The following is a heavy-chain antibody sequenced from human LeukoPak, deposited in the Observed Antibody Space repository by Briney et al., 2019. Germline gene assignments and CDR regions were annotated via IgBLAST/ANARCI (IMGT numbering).Heavy chain of an antibody. CDR3: ARGDSIWNDYYFDY. CDR1: GYTFTSYD. Sequence: GASVKVSCKASGYTFTSYDINWVRQATGQGLEWMGWMNPNSGNTGYAQKFQGRVTMTRNTSISTAYMELSSLRSEDTAVYYFARGDSIWNDYYFDYWGQGTLVTASS. D-gene: IGHD1-1*01. V-gene: IGHV1-8*01. CDR2: MNPNSGNT. J-gene: IGHJ4*02.